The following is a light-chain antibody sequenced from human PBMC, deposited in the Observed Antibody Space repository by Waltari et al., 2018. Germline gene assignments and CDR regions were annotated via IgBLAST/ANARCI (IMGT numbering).Light chain of an antibody. J-gene: IGLJ1*01. CDR3: CSYTTTDTYV. Sequence: SALPQPASVSGSPGQSITIYCTGPSSDVGRYEFFSWYQQHPGKAPKLIIYDVSKRPSGVSNRFSGSTSGYTASLTISGLQSEDEADYYCCSYTTTDTYVFGSGTKVTVL. V-gene: IGLV2-14*03. CDR2: DVS. CDR1: SSDVGRYEF.